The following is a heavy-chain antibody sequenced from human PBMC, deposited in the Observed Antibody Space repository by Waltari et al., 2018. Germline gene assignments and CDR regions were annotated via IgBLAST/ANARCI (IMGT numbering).Heavy chain of an antibody. CDR2: SNPKSGGT. CDR3: ARARIQLKYGMDV. V-gene: IGHV1-2*02. Sequence: QVQLVQSGAEVKKPGASVKVSCKASGYTFTGYYMHWVRQAPGHGPEWLGWSNPKSGGTNYAQKVQGRVTMTRDTSISTAYMELSRLRSDDTAVYYCARARIQLKYGMDVWGQGTTVTVSS. CDR1: GYTFTGYY. D-gene: IGHD5-18*01. J-gene: IGHJ6*02.